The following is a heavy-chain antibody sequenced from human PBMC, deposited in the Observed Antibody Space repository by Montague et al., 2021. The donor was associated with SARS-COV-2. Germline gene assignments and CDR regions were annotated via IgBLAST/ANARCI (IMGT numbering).Heavy chain of an antibody. CDR2: INHSGST. J-gene: IGHJ2*01. D-gene: IGHD3-22*01. Sequence: SETLSLTCAVHGGSFSGYYWSWIRQPPGKGLEWIGEINHSGSTNYNPSLKSRVTISVDTSKNQFSLKLSSVTAADTAVYYCARGAHTISMIVVVITGSRGSFDLWGRGTLVTVSS. V-gene: IGHV4-34*01. CDR1: GGSFSGYY. CDR3: ARGAHTISMIVVVITGSRGSFDL.